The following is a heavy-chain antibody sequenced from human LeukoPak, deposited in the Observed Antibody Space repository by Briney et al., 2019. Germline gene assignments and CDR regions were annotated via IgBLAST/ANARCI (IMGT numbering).Heavy chain of an antibody. CDR1: GFTFSSYW. J-gene: IGHJ4*02. V-gene: IGHV3-7*01. CDR3: ARDVGGSYSPFDY. D-gene: IGHD1-26*01. Sequence: GGSLRLSCAASGFTFSSYWMSWVRQAPGKGLEWVANIKQDGSEKYYVDSVKGRFTISRDNAKNSLYLQMNSLRAEDTAVYYCARDVGGSYSPFDYWGQGTLVTVSS. CDR2: IKQDGSEK.